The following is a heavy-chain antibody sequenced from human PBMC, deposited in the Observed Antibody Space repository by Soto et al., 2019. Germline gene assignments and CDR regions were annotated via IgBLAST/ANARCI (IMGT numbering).Heavy chain of an antibody. D-gene: IGHD3-22*01. CDR1: GYTFVNFD. V-gene: IGHV1-8*01. CDR2: MNPNSGST. CDR3: ARGRTTYYYDSSSYWGGWFDP. Sequence: QVQLVQSGAEVKEPGASVKVSCKTSGYTFVNFDINWVRQATGQGLEWMGWMNPNSGSTAYAQKFQGKVTMHRNTPISTAYMELSSLRSEYKAVYYCARGRTTYYYDSSSYWGGWFDPWGQGTLVTVSS. J-gene: IGHJ5*02.